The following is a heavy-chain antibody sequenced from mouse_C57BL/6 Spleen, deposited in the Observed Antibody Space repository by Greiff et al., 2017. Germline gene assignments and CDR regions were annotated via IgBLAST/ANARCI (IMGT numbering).Heavy chain of an antibody. CDR1: GFSLTSYA. Sequence: VKVVESGPGLVAPSQSLSITCTVSGFSLTSYAISWVRQPPGKGLEWLGVIWPGGGTNYNSALKSRLSISKDNSKSQVFLKMNSLQTDDTARYYGASFSTTVVAHYAMDYWGQGTSVTVSS. V-gene: IGHV2-9-1*01. CDR3: ASFSTTVVAHYAMDY. D-gene: IGHD1-1*01. J-gene: IGHJ4*01. CDR2: IWPGGGT.